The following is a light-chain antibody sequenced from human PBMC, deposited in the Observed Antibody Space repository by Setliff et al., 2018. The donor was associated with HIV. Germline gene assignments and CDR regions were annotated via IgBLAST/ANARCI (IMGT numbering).Light chain of an antibody. Sequence: QSVLTQPASVSGSPGQSITISCTGTSSDIGGYSHVSWYQQHPGKVPKLIIYEVSNRPSGVSNRFSGSKSGNTASLTTSGLQAEDEADYYCSSYAITNTLPFGTGTKVTVL. CDR2: EVS. CDR1: SSDIGGYSH. V-gene: IGLV2-14*01. CDR3: SSYAITNTLP. J-gene: IGLJ1*01.